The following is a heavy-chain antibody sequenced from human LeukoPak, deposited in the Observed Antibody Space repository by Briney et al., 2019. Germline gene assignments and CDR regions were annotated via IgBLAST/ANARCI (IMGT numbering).Heavy chain of an antibody. V-gene: IGHV3-21*01. D-gene: IGHD2/OR15-2a*01. CDR1: RFTFSSYS. CDR3: ARIVLTPPYGMDV. CDR2: ISFGGGHI. Sequence: GGSLRLSCVASRFTFSSYSMTWVRRAPGTGLEWVSSISFGGGHIFYTDSVKGRFTIFRDDPKNSLYLEMNSLRAEDTAVYFCARIVLTPPYGMDVWGQGTTVTVSS. J-gene: IGHJ6*02.